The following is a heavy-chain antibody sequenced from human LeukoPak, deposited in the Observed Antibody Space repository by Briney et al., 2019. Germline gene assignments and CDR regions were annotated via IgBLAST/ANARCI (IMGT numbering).Heavy chain of an antibody. Sequence: PGRSMRLSCAPSGFTFSRHGMHWVRQAPGKGLEWVAIISNDGSRKYYAHSVEGRFTISRDNSKNTLYLQMDSLRAEDTAVYYCATDRAWNYFDYWGQGTLVTVSS. CDR3: ATDRAWNYFDY. CDR2: ISNDGSRK. V-gene: IGHV3-30*03. CDR1: GFTFSRHG. D-gene: IGHD3-3*01. J-gene: IGHJ4*02.